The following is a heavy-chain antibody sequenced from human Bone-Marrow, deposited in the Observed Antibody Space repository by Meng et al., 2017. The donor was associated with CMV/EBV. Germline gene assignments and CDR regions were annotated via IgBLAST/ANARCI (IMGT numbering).Heavy chain of an antibody. CDR3: ARGHYYDSSGYYWGADYFDY. Sequence: ASVKVSCKASGYTFTSYDINWVRQATGQGLEWMGWMNPNSGNTNYAQKPQGRVTMTTDTSTSTAYMELRSLRSDDTAVYYCARGHYYDSSGYYWGADYFDYWGQGTLVTVSS. D-gene: IGHD3-22*01. CDR1: GYTFTSYD. V-gene: IGHV1-8*01. CDR2: MNPNSGNT. J-gene: IGHJ4*02.